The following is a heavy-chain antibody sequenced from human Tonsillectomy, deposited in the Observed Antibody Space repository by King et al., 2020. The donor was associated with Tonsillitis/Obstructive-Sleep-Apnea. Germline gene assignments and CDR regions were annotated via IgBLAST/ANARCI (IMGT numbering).Heavy chain of an antibody. D-gene: IGHD5-24*01. CDR3: ARDSLGWLQFPIAFGY. Sequence: VQLVESGGGVVRPGGSLRLSCAASGFTFDDYGMNWVRQAPGKGLEWVSGINWNGGSTGYTDSVKGRFTISRDNAKNSLYLQMNSLRVEDTALYYCARDSLGWLQFPIAFGYWGRGTLVTVSS. V-gene: IGHV3-20*04. CDR2: INWNGGST. CDR1: GFTFDDYG. J-gene: IGHJ4*02.